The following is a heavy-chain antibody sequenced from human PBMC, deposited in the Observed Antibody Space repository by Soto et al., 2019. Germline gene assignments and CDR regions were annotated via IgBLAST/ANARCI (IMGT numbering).Heavy chain of an antibody. D-gene: IGHD6-19*01. CDR1: GYTFTSYY. CDR2: INPSGGST. J-gene: IGHJ4*02. V-gene: IGHV1-46*01. CDR3: AREAGAFDY. Sequence: QVQLVQSGAEVKKPGASVKVSCKASGYTFTSYYMHWVRQAPGQGLEWMGIINPSGGSTSYAQKVQGRVTMSRNTSTSTVYMELSSLRPEDTAVYYCAREAGAFDYWGQGTLVTVSS.